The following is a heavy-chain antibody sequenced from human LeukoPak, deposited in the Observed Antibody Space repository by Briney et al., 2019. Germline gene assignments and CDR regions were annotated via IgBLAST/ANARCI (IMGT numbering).Heavy chain of an antibody. CDR3: ARARVWFGECLDY. CDR2: INHSGST. CDR1: GGSFSGYY. J-gene: IGHJ4*02. D-gene: IGHD3-10*01. V-gene: IGHV4-34*01. Sequence: SETLSLTCAVYGGSFSGYYWSWIRQPPGKGLEWIGEINHSGSTNYNLSLKSRVTISVDTSKNQFSLKLSSVTAADTAVYYCARARVWFGECLDYWGQGTLVTVSS.